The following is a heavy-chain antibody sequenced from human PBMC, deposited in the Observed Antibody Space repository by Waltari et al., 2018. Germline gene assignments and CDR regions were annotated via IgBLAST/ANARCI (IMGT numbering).Heavy chain of an antibody. CDR3: AITNVDENWFDP. Sequence: QVQLQESGPGLVKPSQTLSLTCTVSGGSISSGGYYWSWIRQHPGKGLEWIGYICHSGSTYYNPAPKSRVTISVDRSKNQFSLRLSSVTAADTAVYYCAITNVDENWFDPWGQGTLVTVSS. CDR1: GGSISSGGYY. CDR2: ICHSGST. D-gene: IGHD5-12*01. J-gene: IGHJ5*01. V-gene: IGHV4-31*09.